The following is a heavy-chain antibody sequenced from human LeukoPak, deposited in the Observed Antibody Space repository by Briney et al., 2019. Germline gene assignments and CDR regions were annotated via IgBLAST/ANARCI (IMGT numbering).Heavy chain of an antibody. D-gene: IGHD3-10*01. CDR1: GFTFSDYY. V-gene: IGHV3-11*04. CDR3: AREYGSGSSRRRFDP. Sequence: GGSLRLSCAASGFTFSDYYMSWIRQAPGKGLEWVSYISFSGSTIYYADSVKGRFTISRDNAKNSLYLQMNSLRAEDTAVYYCAREYGSGSSRRRFDPWGQGTLVTVSS. CDR2: ISFSGSTI. J-gene: IGHJ5*02.